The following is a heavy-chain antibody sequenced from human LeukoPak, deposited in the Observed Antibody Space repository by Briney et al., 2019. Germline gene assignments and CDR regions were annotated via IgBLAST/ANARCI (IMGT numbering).Heavy chain of an antibody. V-gene: IGHV3-48*01. J-gene: IGHJ4*02. Sequence: PGGSLRLSCAASGFTFSSYSMNWVRQAPGKGLEWVSYISSSSSTIYYADSVKGRFTISRDNAKNSLFLQMNSLRAEDTAVYYCAREYGDYDFDYRGQGTLVTVSS. CDR2: ISSSSSTI. CDR1: GFTFSSYS. D-gene: IGHD4-17*01. CDR3: AREYGDYDFDY.